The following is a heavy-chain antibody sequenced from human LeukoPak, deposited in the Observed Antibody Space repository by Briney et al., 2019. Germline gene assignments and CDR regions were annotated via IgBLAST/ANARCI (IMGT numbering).Heavy chain of an antibody. Sequence: GGSLRLSCAASGFTFSSYSMNWVRQAPGKGLEWVSSISSSSSYIYYVDSVKGRFTISRDNAKNSLYLQMNSLRAEDTAVYYCAVNYCSSTSCYVDAFDIWGQGTMVTVSS. D-gene: IGHD2-2*01. V-gene: IGHV3-21*01. CDR2: ISSSSSYI. J-gene: IGHJ3*02. CDR3: AVNYCSSTSCYVDAFDI. CDR1: GFTFSSYS.